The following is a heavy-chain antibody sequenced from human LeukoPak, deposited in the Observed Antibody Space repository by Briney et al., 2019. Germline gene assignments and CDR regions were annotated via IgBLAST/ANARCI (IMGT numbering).Heavy chain of an antibody. V-gene: IGHV3-21*01. CDR1: GFTFSSYS. D-gene: IGHD3-10*01. J-gene: IGHJ6*02. CDR3: ARGGYYGSGSKSIRYEYYYYYGMDV. CDR2: ISSSSSYI. Sequence: GGSLRPSCAASGFTFSSYSMNWVRQAPGKGLEWVSSISSSSSYIYYADSVKGRFTISRDNAKNSLYLQMNSLRAEDTAVYYCARGGYYGSGSKSIRYEYYYYYGMDVWGQGTTVTVSS.